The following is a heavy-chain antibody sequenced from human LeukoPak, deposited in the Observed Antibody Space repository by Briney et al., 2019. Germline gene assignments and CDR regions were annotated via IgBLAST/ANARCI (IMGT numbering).Heavy chain of an antibody. D-gene: IGHD6-13*01. Sequence: PGGSLRLSCAASGFTFSNYWMGWVRQAPGKGLEWVANIKQDGSEKYYVDSVKGRFTISRDNAKNSLYLQMNSLRAEDTAVYYCARECLISSSSDYWGQGTLVTVSS. CDR2: IKQDGSEK. V-gene: IGHV3-7*01. CDR1: GFTFSNYW. J-gene: IGHJ4*02. CDR3: ARECLISSSSDY.